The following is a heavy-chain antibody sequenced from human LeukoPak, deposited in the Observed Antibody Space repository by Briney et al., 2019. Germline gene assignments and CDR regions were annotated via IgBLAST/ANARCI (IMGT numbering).Heavy chain of an antibody. CDR2: IYSGGST. CDR1: GFTVSSNY. J-gene: IGHJ4*02. CDR3: ARGGLRDPADY. V-gene: IGHV3-53*01. Sequence: PGGSLRLSCAASGFTVSSNYMSWVRQAPGKGLEWVSVIYSGGSTYYADSVKGRFTISRDNAKNSLYLQMNSLRAEDTAVYYCARGGLRDPADYWGQGTLVTVSS.